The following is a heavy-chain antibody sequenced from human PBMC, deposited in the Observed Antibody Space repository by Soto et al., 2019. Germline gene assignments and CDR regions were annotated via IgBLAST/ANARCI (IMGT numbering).Heavy chain of an antibody. CDR1: GFTFSNYC. D-gene: IGHD3-16*01. CDR2: LNNDGSDT. Sequence: GGSLRLSCAASGFTFSNYCMHWVRQAPGKGLVWVSLLNNDGSDTRYADSVKGRFTISRDNAKNTLYLQMNSLRAEDAAVYYCATLYGPFDIWGQGTLVTVSS. CDR3: ATLYGPFDI. V-gene: IGHV3-74*01. J-gene: IGHJ3*02.